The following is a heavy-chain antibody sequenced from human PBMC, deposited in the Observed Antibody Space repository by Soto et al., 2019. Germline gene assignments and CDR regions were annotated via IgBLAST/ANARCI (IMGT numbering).Heavy chain of an antibody. D-gene: IGHD1-26*01. CDR1: GASISSNSFH. J-gene: IGHJ4*02. CDR3: ARRVGATPPRD. Sequence: QLQLQESGPGLVKPSETLSLTCTVSGASISSNSFHWGWIRQPPGKGMEWIGTIYYDGSTYYNPSLTSRVTISAYASKNQFSLKLPSVTAAETAVYHCARRVGATPPRDWLQGTLVTVSS. CDR2: IYYDGST. V-gene: IGHV4-39*01.